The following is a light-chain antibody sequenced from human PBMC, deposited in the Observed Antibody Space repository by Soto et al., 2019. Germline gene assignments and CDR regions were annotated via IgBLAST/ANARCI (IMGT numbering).Light chain of an antibody. CDR3: QQYRTSTQT. CDR2: GTS. V-gene: IGKV3-20*01. J-gene: IGKJ1*01. Sequence: EIVLTQSPGTLSLSPGESATLSCRASQTVGSDYLAWYQQRPGQAPRLLIYGTSSRATGIPDRFSGSGSGTDFTLTISRLEPEDFAVYYCQQYRTSTQTFGQGTKVE. CDR1: QTVGSDY.